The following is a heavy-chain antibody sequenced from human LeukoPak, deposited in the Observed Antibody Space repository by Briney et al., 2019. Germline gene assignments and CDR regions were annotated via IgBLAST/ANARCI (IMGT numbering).Heavy chain of an antibody. Sequence: SVNVSRKASGYTFTGYYMQWVRQAPGQGLEWMGGINPNSGGTNYAQKFQGRVTMTRDTSISTAYMELSRLRSEDTAVYFCARDHCVSSGCYEDYYYGVDVWGRGTTVTVSS. V-gene: IGHV1-2*02. CDR3: ARDHCVSSGCYEDYYYGVDV. CDR1: GYTFTGYY. CDR2: INPNSGGT. J-gene: IGHJ6*02. D-gene: IGHD2-2*01.